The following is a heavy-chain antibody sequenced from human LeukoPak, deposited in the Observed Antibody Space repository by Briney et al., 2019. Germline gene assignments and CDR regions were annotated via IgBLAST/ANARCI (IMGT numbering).Heavy chain of an antibody. J-gene: IGHJ4*02. Sequence: GGSLRLSCAASGFTFSSYAMSWVRQAPGKGLEWVSAISGSGGSTYYADSVKGRFTISRDNSKNTLYLQMNSLRAEDTAVYYCVKDLLGYCSGGSCYDWGQGTLVTVSS. CDR1: GFTFSSYA. CDR3: VKDLLGYCSGGSCYD. D-gene: IGHD2-15*01. V-gene: IGHV3-23*01. CDR2: ISGSGGST.